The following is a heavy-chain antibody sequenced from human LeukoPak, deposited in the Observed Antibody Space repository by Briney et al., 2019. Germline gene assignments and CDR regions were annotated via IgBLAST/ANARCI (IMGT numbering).Heavy chain of an antibody. CDR3: AKDVDNTGPRVYLHH. D-gene: IGHD5-12*01. J-gene: IGHJ1*01. V-gene: IGHV3-23*01. Sequence: GGSLRLSCAASGFTFSSYAMSWVRQAPGKGLEWVSAISGIGGTTYYADSVKGRFTISRDNSMNTLYLQINSLRAEDTAVYYCAKDVDNTGPRVYLHHWGQGTLVTVSS. CDR1: GFTFSSYA. CDR2: ISGIGGTT.